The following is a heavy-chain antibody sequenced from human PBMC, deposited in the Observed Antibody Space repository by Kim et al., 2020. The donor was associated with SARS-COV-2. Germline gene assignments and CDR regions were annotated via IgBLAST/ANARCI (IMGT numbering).Heavy chain of an antibody. CDR2: INSDGSST. Sequence: GGSLRLSCAASGFTFSSYWMHWVRQAPGKGLVWVSRINSDGSSTSYADSVKGRFTISRDNAKNTLYLQMNSLRAEDTAVYYCARDYDFWSGYYTVHRYVGANFDYWGKGTLVTVSS. CDR1: GFTFSSYW. V-gene: IGHV3-74*01. D-gene: IGHD3-3*01. CDR3: ARDYDFWSGYYTVHRYVGANFDY. J-gene: IGHJ4*02.